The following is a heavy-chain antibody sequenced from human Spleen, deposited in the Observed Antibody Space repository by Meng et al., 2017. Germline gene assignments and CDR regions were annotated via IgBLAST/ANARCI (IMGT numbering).Heavy chain of an antibody. J-gene: IGHJ2*01. V-gene: IGHV4-34*01. CDR1: GGSFSDYY. Sequence: SETLSLTFVVSGGSFSDYYWSWIRQPPGKGLEWIGVINHSGSTNYNPSLKSRVTISVDTSKNQFSLKLSSVTAADTAVYYCARGIATYYYGSGSYYTPYWYFDLWGRGTMVTVSS. D-gene: IGHD3-10*01. CDR2: INHSGST. CDR3: ARGIATYYYGSGSYYTPYWYFDL.